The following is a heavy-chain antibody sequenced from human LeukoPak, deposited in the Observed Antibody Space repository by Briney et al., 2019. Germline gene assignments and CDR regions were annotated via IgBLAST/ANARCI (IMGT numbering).Heavy chain of an antibody. CDR3: ARDLYDILTGYYPSYYYYYGMDV. V-gene: IGHV1-8*01. J-gene: IGHJ6*02. Sequence: GASVKVSCKASGYTFTSYDINWVRQATGQGLEWMGWMSPNSGNTGYAQKFQGRVTMTRSTSMSTAYMELSSLRSEDTAVYYCARDLYDILTGYYPSYYYYYGMDVWGQGTTVTVSS. CDR2: MSPNSGNT. CDR1: GYTFTSYD. D-gene: IGHD3-9*01.